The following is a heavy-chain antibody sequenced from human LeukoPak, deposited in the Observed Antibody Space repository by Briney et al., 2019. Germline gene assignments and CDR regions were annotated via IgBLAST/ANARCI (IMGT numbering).Heavy chain of an antibody. Sequence: GGSLRLCCAASGFIFSTYGMYWVRQAPGKGLEWVAFIRHDGSIKNYADSVKGRSTISRDNSKNTLYLQMNSLRAADTAVYYCAKDSLADIDYWGQGTLVTVSS. D-gene: IGHD3-16*01. CDR3: AKDSLADIDY. CDR2: IRHDGSIK. J-gene: IGHJ4*02. V-gene: IGHV3-30*02. CDR1: GFIFSTYG.